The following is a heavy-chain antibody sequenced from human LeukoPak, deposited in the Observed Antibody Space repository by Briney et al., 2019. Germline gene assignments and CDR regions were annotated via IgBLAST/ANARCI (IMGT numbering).Heavy chain of an antibody. CDR1: GFTFSSYE. V-gene: IGHV3-48*03. D-gene: IGHD5-24*01. Sequence: PGGSLRLSCAASGFTFSSYEMNWVRQAPGKGLEWVSYISSSGSTIYYADSVKGRFTISRDNAKNSLYLQMNSLRAEDTAVYYCARAIGWPRYMDVWGKGTTVTVSS. CDR3: ARAIGWPRYMDV. CDR2: ISSSGSTI. J-gene: IGHJ6*03.